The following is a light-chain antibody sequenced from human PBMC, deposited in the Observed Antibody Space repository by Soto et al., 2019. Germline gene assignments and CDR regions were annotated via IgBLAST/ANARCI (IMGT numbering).Light chain of an antibody. J-gene: IGLJ3*02. Sequence: QSALTQPASVSGSPGQSITISCTGTSSDVGSYNLVSWYQQHPGKAPKVIIYEVIKRPSGVSNRFSGSKSGNTASLTISGLQAEDEAAYYCCSYAGSTSLVFAGGTKLTVL. CDR3: CSYAGSTSLV. V-gene: IGLV2-23*02. CDR2: EVI. CDR1: SSDVGSYNL.